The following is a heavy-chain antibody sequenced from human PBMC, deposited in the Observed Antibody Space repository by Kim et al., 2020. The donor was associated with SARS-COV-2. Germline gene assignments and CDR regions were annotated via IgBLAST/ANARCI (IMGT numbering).Heavy chain of an antibody. V-gene: IGHV4-31*02. CDR3: ARCNFWSGYSRYFDY. D-gene: IGHD3-3*01. J-gene: IGHJ4*02. Sequence: PSLKSRVTISVDTYKNLFSLKLSSVTAADTAVYYCARCNFWSGYSRYFDYWGQGTLVTVSS.